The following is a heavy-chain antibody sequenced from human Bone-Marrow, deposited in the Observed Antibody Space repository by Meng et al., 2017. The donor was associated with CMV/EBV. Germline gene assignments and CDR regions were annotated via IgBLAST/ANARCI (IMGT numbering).Heavy chain of an antibody. J-gene: IGHJ5*02. CDR1: GGSISSYY. D-gene: IGHD1-26*01. CDR2: IYYSGRT. CDR3: ASAGRGGIVGAVNWFDP. Sequence: SETLSLTCTVSGGSISSYYWSWIRQPPGKGLEWIGYIYYSGRTNYNPSLKSRVTISVDTAKTQFSLKLSSVTAADAAVDYCASAGRGGIVGAVNWFDPWGQGTLVTVSS. V-gene: IGHV4-59*01.